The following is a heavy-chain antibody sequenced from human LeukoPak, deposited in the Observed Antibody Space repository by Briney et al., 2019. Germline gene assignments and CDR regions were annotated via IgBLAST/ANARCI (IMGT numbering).Heavy chain of an antibody. CDR2: IYYSGST. CDR3: ARGERPLDY. V-gene: IGHV4-39*07. J-gene: IGHJ4*02. D-gene: IGHD1-1*01. Sequence: SETLSLTCTVSGGSITTSSYYWGWIRQPPGKGLEWIGSIYYSGSTYYNPSLKSRLTISGDTSKNQFSLKLSSVTAADTAVYYCARGERPLDYWGQGTLVTVSS. CDR1: GGSITTSSYY.